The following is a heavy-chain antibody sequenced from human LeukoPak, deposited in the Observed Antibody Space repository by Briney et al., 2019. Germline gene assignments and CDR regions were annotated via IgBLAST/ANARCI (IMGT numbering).Heavy chain of an antibody. V-gene: IGHV3-7*01. D-gene: IGHD3-10*02. J-gene: IGHJ6*04. CDR1: GFRFNTFW. CDR2: IKQDGNEK. Sequence: GGSLRLSCAASGFRFNTFWMSWVRQAPGKGLEWVANIKQDGNEKYYADSVKGRFTISRDNGKNSLYLQMNSLRAEDTAVYYCAELGITMIGGVWGKGTTVTISS. CDR3: AELGITMIGGV.